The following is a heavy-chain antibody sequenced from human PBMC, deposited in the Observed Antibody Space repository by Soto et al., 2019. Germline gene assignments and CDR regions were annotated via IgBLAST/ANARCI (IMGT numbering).Heavy chain of an antibody. CDR1: GFIFISFS. CDR3: ARDLAYAFDY. D-gene: IGHD3-16*01. J-gene: IGHJ4*02. CDR2: IRSDSNHI. V-gene: IGHV3-48*02. Sequence: PWGSLRLSCAASGFIFISFSINFIRHAPFKGLEWLSHIRSDSNHIGYADSVRGRFTISSDIAKNSLFLQMSSLRDEDTAVYYCARDLAYAFDYWGQGTLVTVSS.